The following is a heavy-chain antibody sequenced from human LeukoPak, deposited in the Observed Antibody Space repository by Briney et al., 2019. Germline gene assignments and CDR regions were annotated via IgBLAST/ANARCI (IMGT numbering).Heavy chain of an antibody. Sequence: PGGSLRLSCAASRFTFSSYGMHWVRQAPGKGLEWVAVIWYDGSSKYYADSMKGRFTISRDNAKNSLFLQMNSLRAEDTAIYYCTTDTWYSAGHWGQGTLVTVSS. D-gene: IGHD2-15*01. CDR1: RFTFSSYG. CDR2: IWYDGSSK. V-gene: IGHV3-33*03. CDR3: TTDTWYSAGH. J-gene: IGHJ4*02.